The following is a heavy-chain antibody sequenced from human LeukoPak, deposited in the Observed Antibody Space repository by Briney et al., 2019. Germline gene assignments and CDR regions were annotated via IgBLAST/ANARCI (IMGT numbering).Heavy chain of an antibody. V-gene: IGHV3-23*01. CDR1: GFTFSSSA. J-gene: IGHJ4*01. D-gene: IGHD2/OR15-2a*01. Sequence: GGSLRLSCATSGFTFSSSAMTWVRQAPGKGLEWVSTITVGGGDTNYADSVKGRFTISRDNSKNTLYLQLNSLRAEDTAIYYCAMLASQYXXSWFDY. CDR2: ITVGGGDT. CDR3: AMLASQYXXSWFDY.